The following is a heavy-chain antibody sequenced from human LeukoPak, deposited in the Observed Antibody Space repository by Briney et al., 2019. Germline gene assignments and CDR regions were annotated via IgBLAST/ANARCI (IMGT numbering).Heavy chain of an antibody. CDR2: IYHGDSDT. CDR3: ARPIVGATSFGAFDI. D-gene: IGHD1-26*01. V-gene: IGHV5-51*01. J-gene: IGHJ3*02. CDR1: GSSFTSYW. Sequence: GAALQTSCKGSGSSFTSYWIGWVRPMPGKGLEWMGIIYHGDSDTSYSPSFQGQVTISADKSISTAYLQWSSLKASDTAMYYCARPIVGATSFGAFDIWGQGAMVTVSS.